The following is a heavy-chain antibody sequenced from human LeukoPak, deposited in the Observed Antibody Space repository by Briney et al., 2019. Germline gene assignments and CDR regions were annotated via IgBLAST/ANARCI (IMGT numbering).Heavy chain of an antibody. CDR2: ISGSGGST. Sequence: GGSLRLSCAASGFTLSTHAMSGVPQAPGKGLEWVSPISGSGGSTFHADSVKGRFTLSRDNSKKTLYLQMNSLRAEDTAVYYCAKEHSYGPSFDYWGQGTLVTVSS. CDR3: AKEHSYGPSFDY. J-gene: IGHJ4*02. V-gene: IGHV3-23*01. D-gene: IGHD5-18*01. CDR1: GFTLSTHA.